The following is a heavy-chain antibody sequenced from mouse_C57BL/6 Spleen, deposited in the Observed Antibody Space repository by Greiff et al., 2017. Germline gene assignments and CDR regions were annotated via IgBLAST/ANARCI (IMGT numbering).Heavy chain of an antibody. V-gene: IGHV1-82*01. CDR3: ATRGGPSYWYFDV. J-gene: IGHJ1*03. Sequence: QVQLQQSGPELVKPGASVKISCKASGYAFSSSWMNWVKQRPGKGLEWIGRIYPGDGDTNYNGKFMGKATLTADKSSSTAYMQLSSLTSEDSAVYFCATRGGPSYWYFDVWGTGTTVTVSS. CDR1: GYAFSSSW. CDR2: IYPGDGDT.